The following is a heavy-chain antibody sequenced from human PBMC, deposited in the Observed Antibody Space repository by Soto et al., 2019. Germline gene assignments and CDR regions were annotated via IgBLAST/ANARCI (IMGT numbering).Heavy chain of an antibody. CDR3: ARDDYIGGSYRWGLDY. Sequence: GGSLRLSCAASGFTFSSYSMNWVRQAPGKGLEWVSSISSSSSYIYYADSVKGRFSISRDNDKNSLYLQMNSLRAEDTAEYYWARDDYIGGSYRWGLDYWGQGTLVTVSS. J-gene: IGHJ4*02. CDR1: GFTFSSYS. D-gene: IGHD3-16*02. CDR2: ISSSSSYI. V-gene: IGHV3-21*01.